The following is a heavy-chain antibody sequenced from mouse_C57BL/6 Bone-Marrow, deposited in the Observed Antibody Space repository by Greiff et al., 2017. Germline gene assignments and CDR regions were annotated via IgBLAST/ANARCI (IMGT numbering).Heavy chain of an antibody. D-gene: IGHD1-1*01. CDR2: IDPNSGGT. J-gene: IGHJ4*01. CDR1: GYTFTSYW. CDR3: ARWGFYYYGSSLYYYAMDY. V-gene: IGHV1-72*01. Sequence: QVQLQQPGAELVKPGASVKLSCKASGYTFTSYWMHWVKQRPGRGLEWIGRIDPNSGGTKYNEKFKSKATLTVDKPSSTAYMQLISLTSEDSSVYYCARWGFYYYGSSLYYYAMDYWGQGTSVTVSS.